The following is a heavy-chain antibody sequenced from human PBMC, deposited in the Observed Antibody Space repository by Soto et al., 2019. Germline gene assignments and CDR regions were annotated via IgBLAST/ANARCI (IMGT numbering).Heavy chain of an antibody. Sequence: ASVKVSCKASGFTFTGYYIHWVRHAPGQGLEWMGWIKSNGGDPKYSQKFQDRVTMTRDTSMNTVYMELSRLRSDDTAVYYCARDERSYGEPPFDYWGQGTLVTVSS. V-gene: IGHV1-2*02. CDR1: GFTFTGYY. CDR3: ARDERSYGEPPFDY. CDR2: IKSNGGDP. J-gene: IGHJ4*02. D-gene: IGHD3-16*01.